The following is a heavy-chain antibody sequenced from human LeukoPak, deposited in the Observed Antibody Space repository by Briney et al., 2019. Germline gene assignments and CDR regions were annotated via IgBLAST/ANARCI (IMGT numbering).Heavy chain of an antibody. CDR2: IYSGGST. CDR3: VRVGYSYGYADWNPFDY. Sequence: PVGSLRLSCAASGFTVSSNHMSWVRQAPGKGLEWGSIIYSGGSTYYADSVKGRFTISRDNSKNTLYLQMNSLRAEDTAVYFCVRVGYSYGYADWNPFDYWGQGTLVTVSS. V-gene: IGHV3-66*02. D-gene: IGHD5-18*01. CDR1: GFTVSSNH. J-gene: IGHJ4*02.